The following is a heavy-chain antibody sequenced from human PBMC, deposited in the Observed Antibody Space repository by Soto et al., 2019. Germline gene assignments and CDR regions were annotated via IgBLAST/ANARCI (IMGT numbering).Heavy chain of an antibody. CDR1: GGSVSSGSYY. J-gene: IGHJ4*02. CDR2: IYYSGST. V-gene: IGHV4-61*01. CDR3: ARDREGRPGDIAARIFDY. Sequence: NPSETLSLTCTVSGGSVSSGSYYWSWIRQPPGKGLEWIGYIYYSGSTNYNPSLKRRVTISVDTSKNQFSLKLSSVTAADTAVYYCARDREGRPGDIAARIFDYWGQGTLVTVSS. D-gene: IGHD6-6*01.